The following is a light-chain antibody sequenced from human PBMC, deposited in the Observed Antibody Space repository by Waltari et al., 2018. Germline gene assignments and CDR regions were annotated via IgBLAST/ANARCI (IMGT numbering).Light chain of an antibody. V-gene: IGLV2-14*03. CDR3: SSYIGSSTLEL. CDR1: SSDVGDYNY. J-gene: IGLJ2*01. CDR2: DVS. Sequence: QSALTQPASVSGSPGQSIPIPCTGTSSDVGDYNYVSWYHQHPGKAPKLMIYDVSNRPSGVSNRFSGSKSGNTASLTISGLQAEDEADYYCSSYIGSSTLELFGGGTSLTVL.